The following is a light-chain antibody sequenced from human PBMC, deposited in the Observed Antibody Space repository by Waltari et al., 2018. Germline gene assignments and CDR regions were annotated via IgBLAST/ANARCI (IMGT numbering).Light chain of an antibody. J-gene: IGLJ3*02. CDR1: SSDVGGYNY. Sequence: QSALTQPASVSGSPGQSITISCTGTSSDVGGYNYVSWYQQHPGKAPKLIIYDVSKRPSEVSIRFSGSKSGNTASLTISGLQAEDEADFYCSSYTSSSTLLFGGGTKLTVL. CDR2: DVS. CDR3: SSYTSSSTLL. V-gene: IGLV2-14*01.